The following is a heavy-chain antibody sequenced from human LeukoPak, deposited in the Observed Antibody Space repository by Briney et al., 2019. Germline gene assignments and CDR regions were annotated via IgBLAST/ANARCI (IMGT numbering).Heavy chain of an antibody. CDR2: IHPGDSDT. D-gene: IGHD2-2*01. V-gene: IGHV5-51*01. CDR1: GYTFTTYW. Sequence: PGESLNISCRGSGYTFTTYWIGWVRQMPGKGLEWMGIIHPGDSDTRYSPSFQGQVTMSADKSINTAYLQWSSLKASDTAMYYCARRRGCSSSSCPPDYWGQGTLVTVSS. CDR3: ARRRGCSSSSCPPDY. J-gene: IGHJ4*02.